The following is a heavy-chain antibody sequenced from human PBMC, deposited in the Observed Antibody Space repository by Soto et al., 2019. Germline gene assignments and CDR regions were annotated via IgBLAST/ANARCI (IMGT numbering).Heavy chain of an antibody. D-gene: IGHD4-17*01. V-gene: IGHV1-58*01. CDR2: IVVGSGNT. CDR3: AAFTAIGETGYYYGMDA. Sequence: SVKVSCKASGFTFTSSAVQWVRQARGQRLEWIGWIVVGSGNTNYAQRFQERVTITRDMSTSTAYMELSSLRSEDTAVYYCAAFTAIGETGYYYGMDAWGQGTTVTVSS. CDR1: GFTFTSSA. J-gene: IGHJ6*02.